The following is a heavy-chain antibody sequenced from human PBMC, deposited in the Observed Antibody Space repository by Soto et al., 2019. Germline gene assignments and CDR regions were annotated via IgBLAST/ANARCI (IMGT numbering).Heavy chain of an antibody. CDR1: GGSISSGGYY. CDR3: ARDRKYYYDSSGPRGENWFDP. J-gene: IGHJ5*02. Sequence: SETLSLTCTVSGGSISSGGYYWSWIRQHPGKGLEWIGYIYYSGSTYYNPSLKSRATISVDTSKNQFSLKLGSVTAADTAVYYCARDRKYYYDSSGPRGENWFDPWGQGTLVTVSS. D-gene: IGHD3-22*01. CDR2: IYYSGST. V-gene: IGHV4-31*03.